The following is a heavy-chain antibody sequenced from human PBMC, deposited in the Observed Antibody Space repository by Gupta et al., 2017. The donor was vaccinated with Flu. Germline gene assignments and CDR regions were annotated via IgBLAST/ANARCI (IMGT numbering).Heavy chain of an antibody. J-gene: IGHJ4*02. Sequence: EVQLLEPGGGLVPRGGSLRLSCAASGFAFGTYAMGWVRQAPGKGREWVATINGTGSSTYYSDAVKRRFTISRDNSKSTLYLQMNSLRAEDTAVYYCTKDSSGLPFDYWGQGTLVTVSS. V-gene: IGHV3-23*01. D-gene: IGHD3-3*01. CDR1: GFAFGTYA. CDR2: INGTGSST. CDR3: TKDSSGLPFDY.